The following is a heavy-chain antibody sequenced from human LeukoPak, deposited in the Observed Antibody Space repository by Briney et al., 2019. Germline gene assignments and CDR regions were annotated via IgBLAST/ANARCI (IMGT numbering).Heavy chain of an antibody. CDR3: AREEAVGAKFRHAFDI. J-gene: IGHJ3*02. D-gene: IGHD1-26*01. CDR1: GYTFTSYY. Sequence: ASVKVSCKASGYTFTSYYMHWVRQAPGQGLEWMGIINPSGDSTSYAQKFQGRVTMTRDTSTSTVYMELSSLRSEDTAVYYCAREEAVGAKFRHAFDIWGQGTMVPVSS. V-gene: IGHV1-46*01. CDR2: INPSGDST.